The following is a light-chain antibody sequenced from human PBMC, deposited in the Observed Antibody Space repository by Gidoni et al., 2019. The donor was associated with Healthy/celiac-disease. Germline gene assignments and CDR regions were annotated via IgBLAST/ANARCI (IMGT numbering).Light chain of an antibody. Sequence: SYELTQPPSVSVSPGQTASITCSGDKLGDKYACWYQQQPGQSPVLVIYQDSKRPSGIPERFSGSNSGNTATLTISGTQAMDEADYDCQAWDSSTAVFGGGTKLTVL. CDR1: KLGDKY. CDR3: QAWDSSTAV. J-gene: IGLJ2*01. V-gene: IGLV3-1*01. CDR2: QDS.